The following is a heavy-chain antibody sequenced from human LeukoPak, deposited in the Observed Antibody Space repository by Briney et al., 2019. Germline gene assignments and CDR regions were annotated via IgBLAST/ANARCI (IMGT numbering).Heavy chain of an antibody. CDR3: ARRAGAYSHPYDY. Sequence: GGSLRLSCAASGFSFSDYYMNWIRQAPGKGLEWVSLIYSGGSTYYADSVKGRFTISRDNSKDTLYLQMNSLRAEDTAVYYCARRAGAYSHPYDYWGQGTLVTVSS. V-gene: IGHV3-66*04. CDR1: GFSFSDYY. J-gene: IGHJ4*02. D-gene: IGHD4/OR15-4a*01. CDR2: IYSGGST.